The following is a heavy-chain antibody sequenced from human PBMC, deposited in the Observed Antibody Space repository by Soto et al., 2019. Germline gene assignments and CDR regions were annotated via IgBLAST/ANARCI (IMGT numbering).Heavy chain of an antibody. V-gene: IGHV4-34*01. J-gene: IGHJ5*02. CDR2: INHRGST. D-gene: IGHD6-6*01. CDR1: GGSRRELV. CDR3: AKDEGSSGVFRWFDP. Sequence: SETLSVRCAVKGGSRRELVWTWIRQEIGKGLEWIGDINHRGSTTNNPSPKSRVTLSLDTSKRQFSLSLSSVTAADTALYYCAKDEGSSGVFRWFDPWGQGTLVTVSS.